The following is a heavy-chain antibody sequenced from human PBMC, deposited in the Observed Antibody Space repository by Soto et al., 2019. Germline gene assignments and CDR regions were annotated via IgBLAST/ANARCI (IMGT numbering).Heavy chain of an antibody. Sequence: QVQLMQSGAEVKKPGASVKVSCKASGYTFTSYDITWVRQAPGQGLEWMGWINTDNGTTAYAQRFQGRVTMTIDTSAKTAYMELRSLRSDDTAVYFCARSTAVRDNLIDPWCQGTLVTVSS. D-gene: IGHD3-10*01. CDR3: ARSTAVRDNLIDP. V-gene: IGHV1-18*04. CDR1: GYTFTSYD. CDR2: INTDNGTT. J-gene: IGHJ5*02.